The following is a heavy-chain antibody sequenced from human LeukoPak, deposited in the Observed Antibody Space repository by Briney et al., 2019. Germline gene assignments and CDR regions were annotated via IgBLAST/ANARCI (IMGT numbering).Heavy chain of an antibody. J-gene: IGHJ2*01. V-gene: IGHV1-18*01. D-gene: IGHD4-11*01. Sequence: ASVKVSCKASGYTFTSYGISWVRQAPGQGLEWMGWISAYNGNTNYAQKLQGRVTMTTDTSTSTAYMELRSLRSDDTAVYYCARRPTSYSNYWYFDLWGRGTLVTASS. CDR3: ARRPTSYSNYWYFDL. CDR1: GYTFTSYG. CDR2: ISAYNGNT.